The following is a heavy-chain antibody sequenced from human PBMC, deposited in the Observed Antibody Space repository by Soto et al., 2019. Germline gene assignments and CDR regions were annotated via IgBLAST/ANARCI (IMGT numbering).Heavy chain of an antibody. D-gene: IGHD3-22*01. CDR1: GGSISSYY. CDR2: IYTSGST. CDR3: ARVYSSGYYPLTGWAYWYFDL. Sequence: TLSLTCTVSGGSISSYYWSWIRQPAGKGLEWIGRIYTSGSTNYNPSLKSRVTISVDTSKNQFSLKLSSVTAADTAVYYCARVYSSGYYPLTGWAYWYFDLWGRGTLVTVSS. J-gene: IGHJ2*01. V-gene: IGHV4-4*07.